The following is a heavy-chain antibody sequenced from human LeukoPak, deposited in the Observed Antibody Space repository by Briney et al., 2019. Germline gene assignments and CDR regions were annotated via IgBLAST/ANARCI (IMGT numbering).Heavy chain of an antibody. CDR3: ARHDSYIPY. CDR2: ISDVEFST. D-gene: IGHD3-10*01. V-gene: IGHV3-23*01. Sequence: GGSLRLSCAASGFTFNNYAMSWVRQAPGKGLEWVSGISDVEFSTYYTDSVKGRFTISRDNSKNTVYLQMNNLRIGDTAVYFCARHDSYIPYWGQGTLVTVSS. J-gene: IGHJ4*02. CDR1: GFTFNNYA.